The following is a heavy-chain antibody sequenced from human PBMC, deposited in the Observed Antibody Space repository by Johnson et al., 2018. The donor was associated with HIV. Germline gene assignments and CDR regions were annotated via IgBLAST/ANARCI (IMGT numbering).Heavy chain of an antibody. D-gene: IGHD3-22*01. CDR3: AKDRAEVVVVHDALDM. CDR2: ISYDGSNK. J-gene: IGHJ3*02. CDR1: GFTFSSYA. Sequence: QMLLVESGGGVVQPGRSLRLSCAASGFTFSSYAMHWVRQAPGKGLEWVAVISYDGSNKYYADSVKGRFTISRDNSKNTLYLQMNSLRPEDTAVYYCAKDRAEVVVVHDALDMWGQGTMVTVSS. V-gene: IGHV3-30*04.